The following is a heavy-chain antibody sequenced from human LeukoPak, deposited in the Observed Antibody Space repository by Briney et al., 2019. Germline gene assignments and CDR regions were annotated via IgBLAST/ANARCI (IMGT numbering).Heavy chain of an antibody. V-gene: IGHV3-23*01. Sequence: GGSLRLSCAASKFTFRAYGMSWVRQAPGKGLQWVSTVSASGDSTYVADSVKGRFTISRDNSKSTLFLQMNSLRADDTAVYYCATLRTSGADRDAFDFWCQRTMVTVSS. CDR3: ATLRTSGADRDAFDF. D-gene: IGHD4-17*01. J-gene: IGHJ3*01. CDR2: VSASGDST. CDR1: KFTFRAYG.